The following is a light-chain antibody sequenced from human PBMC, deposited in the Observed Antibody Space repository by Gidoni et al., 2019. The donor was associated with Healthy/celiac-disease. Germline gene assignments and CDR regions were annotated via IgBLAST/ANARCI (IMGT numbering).Light chain of an antibody. CDR1: QSLLYSSNNQNC. CDR2: WES. Sequence: DIVMTQSPASLPVSLGERATINCKSSQSLLYSSNNQNCLAWYHQKPGQTPKLLIYWESTREASGPDRCSGSGSETDVTLTISSRQADDDAVYSCQQDYSTPTFXGXTKVXIK. V-gene: IGKV4-1*01. J-gene: IGKJ4*01. CDR3: QQDYSTPT.